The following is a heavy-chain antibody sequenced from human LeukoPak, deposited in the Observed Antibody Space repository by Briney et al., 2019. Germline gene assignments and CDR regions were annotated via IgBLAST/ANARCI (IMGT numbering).Heavy chain of an antibody. CDR3: ARAGYCGDGGCRGGSAFDV. CDR2: ISGYKGDT. V-gene: IGHV1-18*01. J-gene: IGHJ3*01. D-gene: IGHD2-15*01. CDR1: GYTFSNYD. Sequence: ASVKVSCKPSGYTFSNYDIYWVRQAPGQGLECMGWISGYKGDTKYAQILQGRFTVTADTSTSTVYMEMRSLTYDDTAIYYCARAGYCGDGGCRGGSAFDVWGQGTMVAVSS.